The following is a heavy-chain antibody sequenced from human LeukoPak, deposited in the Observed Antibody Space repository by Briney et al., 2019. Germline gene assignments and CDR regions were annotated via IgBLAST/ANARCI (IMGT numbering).Heavy chain of an antibody. CDR1: GYTFTSYG. Sequence: ASVKVSCKASGYTFTSYGISWVRQAPGQGLEWMGWISAYNGNTNYAQKLQGRVTMTTDTSTSTAYMELRSLRSDDTAVYYCAREPYYYDRSLGGLDYWGQGTLVTVSS. CDR3: AREPYYYDRSLGGLDY. D-gene: IGHD3-10*02. V-gene: IGHV1-18*01. J-gene: IGHJ4*02. CDR2: ISAYNGNT.